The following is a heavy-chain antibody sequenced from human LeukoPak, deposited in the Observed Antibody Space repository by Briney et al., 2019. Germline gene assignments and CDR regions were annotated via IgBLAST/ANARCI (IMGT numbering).Heavy chain of an antibody. V-gene: IGHV4-34*01. Sequence: SETLSFTCAVYGGSFSGYYWSWIRQPPGKGLEWIGEINHSGSTNYNPSLKSRVTISVDTSKNQFSLKLSSVTAADTAVYYCATRYSGSYSRSFWGQGTLVTVSS. D-gene: IGHD1-26*01. J-gene: IGHJ4*02. CDR2: INHSGST. CDR3: ATRYSGSYSRSF. CDR1: GGSFSGYY.